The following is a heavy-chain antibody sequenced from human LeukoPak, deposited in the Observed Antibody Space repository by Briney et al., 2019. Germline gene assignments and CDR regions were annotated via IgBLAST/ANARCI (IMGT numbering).Heavy chain of an antibody. CDR2: IYTSGST. V-gene: IGHV4-4*07. J-gene: IGHJ4*02. Sequence: PSETLSLTCTVSGGSISSYYWSWIRQSAGKGQEWIGRIYTSGSTNYNPSLKSRVTMSVDTSKNQFSLKLSSVTAADTAVYYCARNGGSGTYYDGSFDYWGQGTLVTVSS. D-gene: IGHD1-26*01. CDR3: ARNGGSGTYYDGSFDY. CDR1: GGSISSYY.